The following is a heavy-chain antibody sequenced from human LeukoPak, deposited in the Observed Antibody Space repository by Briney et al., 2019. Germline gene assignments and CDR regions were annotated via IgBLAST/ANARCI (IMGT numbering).Heavy chain of an antibody. Sequence: GGSLRLSCAASGITFSNYYMTWIRQAPGKGLEWVSYISSSGSNKYYADSVKGRFTISRDNAKNSLYLQMNSLRAEDTAVYYCSRLPLDYYDSGDFYDYYAMDVWGQGTTVTVSS. CDR3: SRLPLDYYDSGDFYDYYAMDV. D-gene: IGHD3-22*01. J-gene: IGHJ6*02. CDR2: ISSSGSNK. V-gene: IGHV3-11*01. CDR1: GITFSNYY.